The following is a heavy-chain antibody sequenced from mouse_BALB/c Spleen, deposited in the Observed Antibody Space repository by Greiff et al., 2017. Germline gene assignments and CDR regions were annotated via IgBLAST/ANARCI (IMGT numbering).Heavy chain of an antibody. CDR1: GFTFSSYT. V-gene: IGHV5-12-2*01. CDR2: ISNGGGST. Sequence: EVQVVESGGGLVQPGGSLKLSCAASGFTFSSYTMSWVRQTPEKRLEWVAYISNGGGSTYYPDTVKGRFTISRDNAKNTLYLQMSSLKSEDTAMYYCARHGYDDYYAMDYWGQGTSVTVSS. J-gene: IGHJ4*01. CDR3: ARHGYDDYYAMDY. D-gene: IGHD2-2*01.